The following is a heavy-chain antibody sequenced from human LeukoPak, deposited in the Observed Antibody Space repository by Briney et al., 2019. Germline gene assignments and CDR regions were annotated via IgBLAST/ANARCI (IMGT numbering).Heavy chain of an antibody. J-gene: IGHJ6*03. D-gene: IGHD3-22*01. Sequence: GGSLRLSCAASGFTFSGSAMHWVRQASGKGLEWVGRIRSKANSYATAYAASVKGRFTISRDDSKNTAYLQMNSLKTEDTAVYYCTRHYYDSSGSYYMDVWGKGTTVTVSS. CDR1: GFTFSGSA. CDR2: IRSKANSYAT. CDR3: TRHYYDSSGSYYMDV. V-gene: IGHV3-73*01.